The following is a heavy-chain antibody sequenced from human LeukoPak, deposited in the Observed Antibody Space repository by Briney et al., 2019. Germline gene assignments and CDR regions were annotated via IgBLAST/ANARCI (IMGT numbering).Heavy chain of an antibody. V-gene: IGHV3-30*04. Sequence: GRSLRLSCEASGFTFSIFPMHWVRQAPGKGLEWVALISSGSEKYYADSVKGRFTISRDNSKNMLYLQMNSLRADDTAVYYCARDLELSAVYYFDSWGQGTLVIVSS. CDR1: GFTFSIFP. J-gene: IGHJ4*02. CDR3: ARDLELSAVYYFDS. D-gene: IGHD3-3*01. CDR2: ISSGSEK.